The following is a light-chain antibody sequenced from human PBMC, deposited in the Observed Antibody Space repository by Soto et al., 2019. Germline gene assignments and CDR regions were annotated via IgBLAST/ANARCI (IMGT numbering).Light chain of an antibody. CDR2: DVN. V-gene: IGLV2-11*01. J-gene: IGLJ3*02. Sequence: QSALTQPRSVSGSPGQSVTISCTGTSSDVGAYNYVSWYQQHPGKAPKLIIYDVNERTAGVPDRLSGSKSGNTASLSISGLQAEDEADYYCCSSAGSYTWVFGGGTKLTVL. CDR3: CSSAGSYTWV. CDR1: SSDVGAYNY.